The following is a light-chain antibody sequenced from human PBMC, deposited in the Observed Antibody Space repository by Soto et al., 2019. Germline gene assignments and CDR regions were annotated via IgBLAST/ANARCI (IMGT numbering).Light chain of an antibody. CDR3: CSYAGSSTHLV. CDR1: SSDVGVYNL. Sequence: QSALTQPASVSGSPGQSITISCTGASSDVGVYNLVSWYQQHPGKAPKVMIYEVSKRPSGVSNRFSGYKSGNTASLTISGLQAEDEADYYCCSYAGSSTHLVFGGGTQLTVL. V-gene: IGLV2-23*02. J-gene: IGLJ2*01. CDR2: EVS.